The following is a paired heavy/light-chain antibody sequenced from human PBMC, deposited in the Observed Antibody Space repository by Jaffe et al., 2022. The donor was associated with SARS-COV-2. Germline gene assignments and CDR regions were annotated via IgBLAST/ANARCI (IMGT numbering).Heavy chain of an antibody. V-gene: IGHV4-31*03. CDR2: ISYSGGT. CDR3: ARHLTGTTYDS. CDR1: GGSISSGGYY. Sequence: QVQLQESGPGLVKPSQTLSLTCSVSGGSISSGGYYWNWIRQPPGKGLEWIGSISYSGGTYSNPSLKSRLTISLDASKNQFSLQLTSVTAADTAVYYCARHLTGTTYDSWGQGTLVTVSS. J-gene: IGHJ4*02. D-gene: IGHD1-7*01.
Light chain of an antibody. Sequence: ESVLTQSPATLSLSPGERATLSCRASQSVSSYLAWYQQKPGQAPRLLMYDASKRATGIPVRFSGSGSGTDFTLTISSLEPEDFAVYYCHQRSNWPLTFGGGTKVEIK. CDR1: QSVSSY. J-gene: IGKJ4*01. CDR3: HQRSNWPLT. V-gene: IGKV3-11*01. CDR2: DAS.